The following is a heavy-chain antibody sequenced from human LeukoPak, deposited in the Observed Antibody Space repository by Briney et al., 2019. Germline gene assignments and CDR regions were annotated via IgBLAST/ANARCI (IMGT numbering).Heavy chain of an antibody. Sequence: SETLSLTCTVSGDSINGYYWSWIRQPPGKGLEWIGYIYYSGSTNYNPSLKSRVTISVDTSKNQFSLKLSSVTAADTAVYYCAREESGTVRYFDPWGQGTLVTVSS. CDR3: AREESGTVRYFDP. V-gene: IGHV4-59*01. CDR2: IYYSGST. D-gene: IGHD3-9*01. J-gene: IGHJ5*02. CDR1: GDSINGYY.